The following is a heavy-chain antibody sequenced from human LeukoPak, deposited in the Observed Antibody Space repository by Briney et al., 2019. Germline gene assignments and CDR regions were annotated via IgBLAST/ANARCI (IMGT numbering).Heavy chain of an antibody. Sequence: SETLSLTCTVSGGSISSYYWSWIRQPPGKGLEWIGYIYYSGSTNYNPSLKSRVTISVDTSKNQFSLTLSSVTAADTAVYYCARPMTTVTPGAFDIWGQGTMVTVSS. J-gene: IGHJ3*02. CDR2: IYYSGST. D-gene: IGHD4-17*01. CDR1: GGSISSYY. CDR3: ARPMTTVTPGAFDI. V-gene: IGHV4-59*01.